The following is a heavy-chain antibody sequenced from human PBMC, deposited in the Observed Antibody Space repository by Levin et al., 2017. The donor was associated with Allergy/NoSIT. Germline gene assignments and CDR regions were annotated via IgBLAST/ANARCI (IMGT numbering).Heavy chain of an antibody. D-gene: IGHD3-10*01. Sequence: GESLKISCAASGFTFSSYSMNWVRQAPGKGLEWVSSISSSSSYIYYADSVKGRFTISRDNAKNSLYLQMNSLRAEDTAVYYCARDDYYGSGDTPYYFDYWGQGTLVTVSS. J-gene: IGHJ4*02. V-gene: IGHV3-21*01. CDR1: GFTFSSYS. CDR2: ISSSSSYI. CDR3: ARDDYYGSGDTPYYFDY.